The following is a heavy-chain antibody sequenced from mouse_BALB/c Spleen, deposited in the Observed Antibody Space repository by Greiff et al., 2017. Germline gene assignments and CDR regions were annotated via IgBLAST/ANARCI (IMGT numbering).Heavy chain of an antibody. CDR3: ATIYYDYDEAMDY. D-gene: IGHD2-4*01. CDR1: GYSITSGYY. CDR2: ISYDGSN. V-gene: IGHV3-6*02. J-gene: IGHJ4*01. Sequence: QSGPGLVKPSQSLSLTCSVTGYSITSGYYWNWIRQFPGNKLEWMGYISYDGSNNYNPSLKNRISITRDTSKNQFFLKLNSVTTEDTATYYCATIYYDYDEAMDYWGQGTSVTVSS.